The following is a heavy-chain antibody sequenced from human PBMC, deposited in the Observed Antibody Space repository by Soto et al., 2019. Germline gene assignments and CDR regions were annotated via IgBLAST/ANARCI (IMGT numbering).Heavy chain of an antibody. J-gene: IGHJ4*01. CDR1: GFTFSIFG. Sequence: QVQLVESGGGVVQPGRSLRLSCAASGFTFSIFGMHWVRQAPGKGLEWAALIWYDGSNAYYADSVRGRFTISRDNSKNTVYLKMNSLRAEDTAVYYCARDKGSSTVVSGISQEGYFDSWGQGTLVTVSS. D-gene: IGHD6-19*01. CDR2: IWYDGSNA. CDR3: ARDKGSSTVVSGISQEGYFDS. V-gene: IGHV3-33*01.